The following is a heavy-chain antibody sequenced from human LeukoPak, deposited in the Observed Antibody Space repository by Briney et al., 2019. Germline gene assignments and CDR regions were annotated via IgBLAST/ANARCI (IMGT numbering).Heavy chain of an antibody. V-gene: IGHV4-59*08. D-gene: IGHD1-26*01. J-gene: IGHJ2*01. CDR3: ARHTTPADWYFDL. Sequence: SETLSLTCSVSGASMTNLYWSWIRQAPGKRLEWMGYIYYRGATSYNPSLESRVSLSVDTSKNQFSLNMTSMTAAHTAIYYCARHTTPADWYFDLWGPGARVTVSS. CDR2: IYYRGAT. CDR1: GASMTNLY.